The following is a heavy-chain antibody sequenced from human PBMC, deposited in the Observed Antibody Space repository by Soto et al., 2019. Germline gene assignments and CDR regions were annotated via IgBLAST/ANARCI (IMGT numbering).Heavy chain of an antibody. CDR2: ISSSSSSYI. Sequence: GGSLRLSCGASGFTFSSYSMNWVRQAPGKGLEWVSSISSSSSSYIYYADSVKGRFTISRDNAKNSLYLQMNSLRAEDTAVYYCARDSGSFTMVRGAEGYYYMDVWGKGTTVTVSS. D-gene: IGHD3-10*01. V-gene: IGHV3-21*01. CDR3: ARDSGSFTMVRGAEGYYYMDV. CDR1: GFTFSSYS. J-gene: IGHJ6*03.